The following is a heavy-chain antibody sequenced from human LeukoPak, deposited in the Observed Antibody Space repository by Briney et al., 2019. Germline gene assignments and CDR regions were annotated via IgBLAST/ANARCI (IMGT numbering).Heavy chain of an antibody. J-gene: IGHJ2*01. Sequence: SETLSLTCTVSGASIISSTYYWGWLRQPPGKGLEWIGSVHYRGSTYYNPSLESRVTISVDTSKDQFSLNLISVTAADTAIYYCARAGNDYGGKPYWYLDLWGRGTLVTVSS. D-gene: IGHD4-23*01. CDR2: VHYRGST. CDR1: GASIISSTYY. CDR3: ARAGNDYGGKPYWYLDL. V-gene: IGHV4-39*07.